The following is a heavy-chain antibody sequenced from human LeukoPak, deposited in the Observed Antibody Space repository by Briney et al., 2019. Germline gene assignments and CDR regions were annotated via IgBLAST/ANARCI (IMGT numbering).Heavy chain of an antibody. V-gene: IGHV4-61*02. CDR2: IYTCGST. J-gene: IGHJ5*02. D-gene: IGHD3-10*01. Sequence: TLSLTCTVAGGSMSSGYHYWSWIRQPAGKGLEWIWRIYTCGSTNYNPSLKSRVTISVDTSNNHFSLNLSSMTAADTAVYYCAGGAYGSVSRNWFDPWGQGILVTVSS. CDR3: AGGAYGSVSRNWFDP. CDR1: GGSMSSGYHY.